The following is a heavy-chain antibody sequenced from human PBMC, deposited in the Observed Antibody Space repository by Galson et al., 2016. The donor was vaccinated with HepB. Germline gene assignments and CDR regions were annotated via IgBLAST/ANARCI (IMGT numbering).Heavy chain of an antibody. CDR3: AQDPVPAAMLVESRWFDP. J-gene: IGHJ5*02. D-gene: IGHD2-2*01. V-gene: IGHV1-69*13. Sequence: SVKVSCKASGGTFSTYAINWVRQAPGQGLEWMGRIIPIFDTTNYAQKFQGRVTISADESTSTAYMELRSLRSEDTAVYYCAQDPVPAAMLVESRWFDPWGQGTLVTVSS. CDR1: GGTFSTYA. CDR2: IIPIFDTT.